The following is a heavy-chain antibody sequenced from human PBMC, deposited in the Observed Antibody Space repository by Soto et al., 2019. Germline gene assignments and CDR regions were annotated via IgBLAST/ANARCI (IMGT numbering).Heavy chain of an antibody. D-gene: IGHD2-8*02. V-gene: IGHV3-30*18. Sequence: QVQLVESGGGVVQPGRSLRLSCLASRFTFSTYAMHWVRQAPGKGLEWVAVISNDGSNKYYVDSVKGRFTVSRDNSKSTLWLQMDSLRAEDTAIYHCAKVLVGDTWWGGMDVWGLETTVTVSS. CDR3: AKVLVGDTWWGGMDV. CDR2: ISNDGSNK. CDR1: RFTFSTYA. J-gene: IGHJ6*02.